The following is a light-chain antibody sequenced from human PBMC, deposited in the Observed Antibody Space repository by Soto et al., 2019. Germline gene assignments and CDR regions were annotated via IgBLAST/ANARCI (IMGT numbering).Light chain of an antibody. CDR2: QVT. CDR3: SSYTDSTDYV. CDR1: SSDIAIYNF. V-gene: IGLV2-14*01. J-gene: IGLJ1*01. Sequence: QSVLTQPASVSGSPGQSITISRTGTSSDIAIYNFVSWYQQHPGKAPRLMIFQVTNRPSGVSTRFSGSKSGNTASLTISGLQAEDEADYYCSSYTDSTDYVFGTGTKVTVL.